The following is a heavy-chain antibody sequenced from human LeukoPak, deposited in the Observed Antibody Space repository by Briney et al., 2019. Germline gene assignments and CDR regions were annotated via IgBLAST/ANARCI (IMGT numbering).Heavy chain of an antibody. V-gene: IGHV3-74*01. CDR3: ARETSGYYYKSYFDY. CDR2: INSDESRT. CDR1: GFTFSTFW. Sequence: GGSLRLSCAAPGFTFSTFWMHWVRQVPGKGLVWVARINSDESRTNYADSVKGRFTISRDNAKNTLYLQMNSLRAEDTAVYYCARETSGYYYKSYFDYWGQGTLVTVSS. J-gene: IGHJ4*02. D-gene: IGHD3-22*01.